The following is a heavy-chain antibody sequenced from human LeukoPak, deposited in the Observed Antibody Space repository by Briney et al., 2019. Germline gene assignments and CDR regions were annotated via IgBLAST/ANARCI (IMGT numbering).Heavy chain of an antibody. J-gene: IGHJ4*02. CDR1: GFTFSHYW. V-gene: IGHV3-74*01. Sequence: GGSLRFSCAVSGFTFSHYWMPWVRQTPGKGLVWVSRINTDGSTTGYADSVKGRFTISRDNAKNTLYLQMNTLRAEDTAVYYCGRDLSGSPDYWGQGTLVTVSS. CDR3: GRDLSGSPDY. CDR2: INTDGSTT. D-gene: IGHD1-26*01.